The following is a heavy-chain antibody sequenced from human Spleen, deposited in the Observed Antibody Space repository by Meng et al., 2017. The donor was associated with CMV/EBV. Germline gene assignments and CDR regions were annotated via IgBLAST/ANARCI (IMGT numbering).Heavy chain of an antibody. D-gene: IGHD2-2*01. CDR1: DYTFSGYF. CDR3: ARSRRDCTRTSCYVPDYYGLDV. J-gene: IGHJ6*02. Sequence: ASVKVSCKIFDYTFSGYFIHWVRQAPGQGLEWMGWINPDNGDTGSAQKFQGRVTMTRHISITTAYMDLYRLTSDDTAIYYCARSRRDCTRTSCYVPDYYGLDVWGQGTTVTVSS. CDR2: INPDNGDT. V-gene: IGHV1-2*02.